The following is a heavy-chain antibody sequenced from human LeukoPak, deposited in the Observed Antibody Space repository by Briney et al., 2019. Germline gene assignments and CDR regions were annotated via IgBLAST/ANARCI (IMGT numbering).Heavy chain of an antibody. D-gene: IGHD1/OR15-1a*01. CDR2: ISSTGGST. CDR3: GRIAINANNGMDV. V-gene: IGHV3-23*01. CDR1: GFSFSSYA. Sequence: GGSLRLSCAASGFSFSSYAMNWVRQAPGKGLEWVSTISSTGGSTYYADSVKGRSTISRDNSKNTLYLQMNSLRAEDTAVYYCGRIAINANNGMDVWGQGTTVTVSS. J-gene: IGHJ6*02.